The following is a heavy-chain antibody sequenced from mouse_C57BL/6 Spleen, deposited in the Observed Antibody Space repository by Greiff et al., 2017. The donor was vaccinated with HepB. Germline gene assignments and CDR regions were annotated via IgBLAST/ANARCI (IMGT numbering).Heavy chain of an antibody. CDR3: VRGFYGSSYGYAMDY. D-gene: IGHD1-1*01. CDR1: GFSFNTYA. V-gene: IGHV10-1*01. Sequence: EVKLMESGGGLVQPKGSLKLSCAASGFSFNTYAMNWVRQAPGKGLEWVARIRSKSNNYATYYADSVKDRFTISRDDSESMLYLQMNNLKTEDTAMYYCVRGFYGSSYGYAMDYWGQGTSVTVSS. CDR2: IRSKSNNYAT. J-gene: IGHJ4*01.